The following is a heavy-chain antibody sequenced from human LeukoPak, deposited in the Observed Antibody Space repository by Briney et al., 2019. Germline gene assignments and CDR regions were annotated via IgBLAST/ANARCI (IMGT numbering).Heavy chain of an antibody. J-gene: IGHJ4*02. V-gene: IGHV4-34*01. Sequence: SETLSLTCAVYGGSSSGYYWSWIRQPPGKGLEWIGEINHSGSTNYNPSLKSRVTISVDTSKNQFSLKLSSVTAADTAVYYCARAPGRQVITSVWGQGTLVTVSS. CDR1: GGSSSGYY. D-gene: IGHD3-22*01. CDR3: ARAPGRQVITSV. CDR2: INHSGST.